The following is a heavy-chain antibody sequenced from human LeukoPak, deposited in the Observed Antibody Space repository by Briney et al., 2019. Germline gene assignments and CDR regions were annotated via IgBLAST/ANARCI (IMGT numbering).Heavy chain of an antibody. CDR1: GFTFSSYA. J-gene: IGHJ3*02. CDR2: ISYDGSNK. Sequence: GRSLRPSCAASGFTFSSYAMHWVRQAPGKGLEWVAVISYDGSNKYYADSVKGRFTISRDNSKNTLYLQMNSLRAEDTAVYYCARSKSSGWYKNAFDIWGQGTMVTVSS. V-gene: IGHV3-30-3*01. D-gene: IGHD6-19*01. CDR3: ARSKSSGWYKNAFDI.